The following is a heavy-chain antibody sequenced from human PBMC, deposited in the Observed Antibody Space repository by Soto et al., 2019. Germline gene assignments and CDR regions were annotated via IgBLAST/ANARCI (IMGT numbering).Heavy chain of an antibody. Sequence: GASVKVSCKASGGTFSRHAIAWVRQAPGQGLEWMGGISPTFGTATYAPKFQGRVAISADGSSNTAYMELSSLRSQDTAVYYCASERSAQYFDSWGQGTVVTVSS. CDR1: GGTFSRHA. D-gene: IGHD1-26*01. CDR2: ISPTFGTA. CDR3: ASERSAQYFDS. V-gene: IGHV1-69*13. J-gene: IGHJ4*02.